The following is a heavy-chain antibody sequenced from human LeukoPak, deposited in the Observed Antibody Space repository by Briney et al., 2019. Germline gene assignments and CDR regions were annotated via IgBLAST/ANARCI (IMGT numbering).Heavy chain of an antibody. CDR3: ARAYSYGLIHDAFDI. CDR2: IYYTGTT. Sequence: SETLSLTCTVSGGSIGSYYWSWIRQPPGKGLEWIGYIYYTGTTTYNPSLKSRVTISLYTSKNQFSLKLTSMTAADTAVYYCARAYSYGLIHDAFDIWGQGTMVTVSS. J-gene: IGHJ3*02. CDR1: GGSIGSYY. D-gene: IGHD5-18*01. V-gene: IGHV4-59*01.